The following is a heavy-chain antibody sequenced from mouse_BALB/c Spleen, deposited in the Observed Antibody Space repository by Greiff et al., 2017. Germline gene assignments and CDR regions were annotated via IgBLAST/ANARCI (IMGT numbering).Heavy chain of an antibody. CDR1: GFNIKDYY. Sequence: EVKLMESGAELVRPGALVKLSCKASGFNIKDYYMHWVKQRPEQGLEWIGWIDPENGNTIYDPKFQGKASITADTSSNTAYLQLSSLTSEDTAVYYCASYGNYFAYWGQGTLVTVSA. D-gene: IGHD2-1*01. CDR2: IDPENGNT. J-gene: IGHJ3*01. V-gene: IGHV14-1*02. CDR3: ASYGNYFAY.